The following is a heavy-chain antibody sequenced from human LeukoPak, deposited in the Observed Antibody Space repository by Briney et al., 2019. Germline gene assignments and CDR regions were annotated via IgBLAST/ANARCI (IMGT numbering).Heavy chain of an antibody. V-gene: IGHV3-23*01. D-gene: IGHD3-22*01. J-gene: IGHJ4*02. CDR3: AKRDYSDSSGYASLFDH. CDR1: GFTFSSNA. CDR2: INGFGGST. Sequence: PGGSLRLSCAASGFTFSSNAMAWVRQAPGKGLQWVSGINGFGGSTYYADSVKGRFTISRDNSKNTLYLQMNSLRVEDTAVYYCAKRDYSDSSGYASLFDHWGQGSQVTVSS.